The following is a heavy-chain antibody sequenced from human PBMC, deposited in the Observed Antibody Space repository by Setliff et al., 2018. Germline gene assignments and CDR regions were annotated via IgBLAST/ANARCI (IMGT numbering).Heavy chain of an antibody. Sequence: ASVKVSCKASGYTFTSYYIHWVRQAPGQRLEWMGWINAGNGNTKYSQKFQGRVTITRDASASTAYMELSSLRSEDTAVYYCAAIGLDTAMITGVLFDFWGQGTLVTVSS. CDR3: AAIGLDTAMITGVLFDF. D-gene: IGHD5-18*01. CDR1: GYTFTSYY. J-gene: IGHJ4*02. V-gene: IGHV1-3*01. CDR2: INAGNGNT.